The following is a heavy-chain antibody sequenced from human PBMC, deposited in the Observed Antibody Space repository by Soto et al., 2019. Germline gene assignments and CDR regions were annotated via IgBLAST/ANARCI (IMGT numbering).Heavy chain of an antibody. Sequence: GGSLRLSCVASGFTFDTYAIHWVRQTPGKGLQWVALISYDGSNTYYADSVKGRFTISRDNSKNTLYLQMNSLRPEDTGVFYWARVTPGNNLYYFSGLDVWGQGTSVTVSS. D-gene: IGHD1-1*01. CDR2: ISYDGSNT. CDR3: ARVTPGNNLYYFSGLDV. J-gene: IGHJ6*02. CDR1: GFTFDTYA. V-gene: IGHV3-30-3*01.